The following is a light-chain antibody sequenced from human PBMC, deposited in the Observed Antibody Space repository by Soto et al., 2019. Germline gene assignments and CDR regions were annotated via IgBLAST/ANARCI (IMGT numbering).Light chain of an antibody. J-gene: IGLJ3*02. CDR2: EDS. Sequence: NFMLTQPHSVSESPGKTVTISCARSSGSIASFYVQWYQQRPGSAPTTIIYEDSQRPPGVPDRFSCSIDSSSNSASLTISGLKTEYEADYYCQSYDTNNVLFGGGTKLTVL. CDR3: QSYDTNNVL. CDR1: SGSIASFY. V-gene: IGLV6-57*04.